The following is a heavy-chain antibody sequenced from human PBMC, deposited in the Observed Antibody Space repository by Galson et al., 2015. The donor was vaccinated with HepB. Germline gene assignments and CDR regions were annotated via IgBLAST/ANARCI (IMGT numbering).Heavy chain of an antibody. V-gene: IGHV3-48*02. CDR3: ARGGMRYNWNYPPDY. J-gene: IGHJ4*02. D-gene: IGHD1-7*01. CDR1: GFTFSSYS. Sequence: LRLSCAASGFTFSSYSMNWVRQAPGKGLEWVSYISSSSSTIYYADSVKGRFTISRDNAKNSLYLQMNSLRDEDTAVYYCARGGMRYNWNYPPDYRGQGTPVTVSS. CDR2: ISSSSSTI.